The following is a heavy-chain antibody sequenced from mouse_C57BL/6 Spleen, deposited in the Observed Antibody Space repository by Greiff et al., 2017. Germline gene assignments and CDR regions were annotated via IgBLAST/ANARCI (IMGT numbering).Heavy chain of an antibody. Sequence: LVESGAELVRPGASVTLSCKASGYTFTDYEMHWVKQTPVLGLEWIGAIDPETGGTAYNQKFKGKAILTADQSSSTAYMELRSLTSEASAVYYCTRRAAQAYFGYWGQGTTRTVSS. J-gene: IGHJ2*01. CDR3: TRRAAQAYFGY. V-gene: IGHV1-15*01. CDR1: GYTFTDYE. D-gene: IGHD3-2*02. CDR2: IDPETGGT.